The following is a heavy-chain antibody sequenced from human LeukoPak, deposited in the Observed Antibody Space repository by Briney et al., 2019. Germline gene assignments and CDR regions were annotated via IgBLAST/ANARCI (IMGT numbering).Heavy chain of an antibody. Sequence: SETLSLTCTVSGGSVSSGSYCWSWIRQPPGKGLEWIGYIYSSGSTTYNPSLKSRVTISVDTSKNQSSLKLISVTAADPAVYYCARVPVVAATPDFDSWGQGTLVTVSS. D-gene: IGHD2-15*01. CDR3: ARVPVVAATPDFDS. J-gene: IGHJ4*01. CDR2: IYSSGST. V-gene: IGHV4-61*01. CDR1: GGSVSSGSYC.